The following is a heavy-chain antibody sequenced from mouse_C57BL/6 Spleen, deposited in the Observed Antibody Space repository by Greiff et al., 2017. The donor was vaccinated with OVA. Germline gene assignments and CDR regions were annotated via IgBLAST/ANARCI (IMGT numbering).Heavy chain of an antibody. V-gene: IGHV1-61*01. CDR1: GYTFTSYW. J-gene: IGHJ2*01. D-gene: IGHD3-3*01. CDR3: VREGPYFDY. Sequence: QVHVKQPGAELVRPGSSVKLSCKASGYTFTSYWMDWVKQRPGQGLEWIGNIYPSDSETHYNQKFKDKATLTVDKSSSTAYMQLSSLTSEDSAVYYCVREGPYFDYWGQGTTLTVAS. CDR2: IYPSDSET.